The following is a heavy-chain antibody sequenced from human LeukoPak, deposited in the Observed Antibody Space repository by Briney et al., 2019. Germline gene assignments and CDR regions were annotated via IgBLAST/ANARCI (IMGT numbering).Heavy chain of an antibody. CDR2: ISAYNGNT. D-gene: IGHD2-21*01. V-gene: IGHV1-18*01. Sequence: ASVTVSCKASGYTFTSYGISWVRQAPGQGLEWMGWISAYNGNTNYAQKLQGRVTMTTDTSTSTAYVELRSLRSDDTAVYYCARDQRANIVGFDYWGQGTLVTVSS. CDR1: GYTFTSYG. CDR3: ARDQRANIVGFDY. J-gene: IGHJ4*02.